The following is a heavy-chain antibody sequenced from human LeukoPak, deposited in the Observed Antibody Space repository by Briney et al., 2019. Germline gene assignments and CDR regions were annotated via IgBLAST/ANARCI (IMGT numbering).Heavy chain of an antibody. CDR1: GFTFSDYY. CDR2: ISGSGSMI. D-gene: IGHD3-22*01. V-gene: IGHV3-11*01. Sequence: GGSLRLSCAASGFTFSDYYINWIRQAPGKGLEWVSYISGSGSMIYYADSVKGRFTNSRDNAKNSLYLQMNSLRAEDTAVYYCARGLYYPDYWGQGTLVTVSS. J-gene: IGHJ4*02. CDR3: ARGLYYPDY.